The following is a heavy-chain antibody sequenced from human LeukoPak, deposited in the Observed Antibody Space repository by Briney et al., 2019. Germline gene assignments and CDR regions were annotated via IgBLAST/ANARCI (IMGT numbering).Heavy chain of an antibody. CDR2: IYYSGST. Sequence: SETLSLTCTVSGGSISGYYWSWIRQPPGKGLEWIGYIYYSGSTNYNPSLKSRVTISVDTSKNQFSLKLSSVTAADTAVYYCARGSSSWPYYYYGMDVWGQGTTVTVSS. CDR3: ARGSSSWPYYYYGMDV. D-gene: IGHD6-13*01. V-gene: IGHV4-59*01. CDR1: GGSISGYY. J-gene: IGHJ6*02.